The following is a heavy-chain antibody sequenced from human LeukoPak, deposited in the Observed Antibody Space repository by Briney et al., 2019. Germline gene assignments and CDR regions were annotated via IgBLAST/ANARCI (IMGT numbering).Heavy chain of an antibody. V-gene: IGHV4-34*01. CDR1: GGSFSGYY. CDR2: INHSGST. D-gene: IGHD6-19*01. J-gene: IGHJ5*02. CDR3: ATGIAVAGDWFDP. Sequence: SSETLSLTCAVYGGSFSGYYWSWIRQPPGKGLEWIGEINHSGSTNYNPSLKSRVTTSVDTSKNQFSLKLSSVTAADTAVYYCATGIAVAGDWFDPWGQGTLVTVSS.